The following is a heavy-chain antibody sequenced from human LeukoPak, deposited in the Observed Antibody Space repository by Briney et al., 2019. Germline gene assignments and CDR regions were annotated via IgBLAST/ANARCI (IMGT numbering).Heavy chain of an antibody. CDR2: LYDSGDT. J-gene: IGHJ5*02. CDR3: IRDFRSADL. Sequence: GESLRLSCAASGFSVSTSYMSWVRQAPGKGLEYVSVLYDSGDTYYAESVKGRFTISRDNAKNTVYLEMNSLSVEDTATYYCIRDFRSADLWGQGALVTVTS. V-gene: IGHV3-53*01. CDR1: GFSVSTSY.